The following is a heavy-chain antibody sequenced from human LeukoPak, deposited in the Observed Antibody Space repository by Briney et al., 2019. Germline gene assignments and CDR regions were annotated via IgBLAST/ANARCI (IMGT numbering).Heavy chain of an antibody. CDR2: IKQEGSEK. D-gene: IGHD3-22*01. V-gene: IGHV3-7*01. J-gene: IGHJ4*02. Sequence: GGSLRLSCAASGFTFSRYWMSWVRLAPGKVLEWVASIKQEGSEKYYVDSVRGRFTISRDNAKNSLYLQMNSLRAEDTAVYYRASKSGYHDYWGQGTLVTVSS. CDR1: GFTFSRYW. CDR3: ASKSGYHDY.